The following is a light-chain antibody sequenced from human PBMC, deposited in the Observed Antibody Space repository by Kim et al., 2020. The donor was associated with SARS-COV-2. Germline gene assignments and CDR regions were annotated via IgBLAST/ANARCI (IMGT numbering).Light chain of an antibody. Sequence: SYELTQPVSVSVTLGQTATLTCEGDNVGSQIVHWYQQKPGQAPVRVIYGDFKRPIGIPERFLGSKSGNTATLTINRVQAGDEADYFCQVWDTNTYVFGSGTKVTVL. J-gene: IGLJ1*01. CDR2: GDF. CDR1: NVGSQI. CDR3: QVWDTNTYV. V-gene: IGLV3-9*01.